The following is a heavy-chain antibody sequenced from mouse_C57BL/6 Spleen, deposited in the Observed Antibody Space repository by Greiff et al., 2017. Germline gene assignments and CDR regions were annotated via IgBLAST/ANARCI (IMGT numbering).Heavy chain of an antibody. CDR2: IYPGSGST. Sequence: VQLQQSGAELVKPGASVKMSCKASGYTFTSYWITWVKQRPGQGLEWIGDIYPGSGSTNYNEKLKRKATLTVDTSSSTAYRQLRSLTYDDSAVYYVARTYSYAMDYWGQGTSVTVSS. CDR1: GYTFTSYW. CDR3: ARTYSYAMDY. D-gene: IGHD2-10*01. V-gene: IGHV1-55*01. J-gene: IGHJ4*01.